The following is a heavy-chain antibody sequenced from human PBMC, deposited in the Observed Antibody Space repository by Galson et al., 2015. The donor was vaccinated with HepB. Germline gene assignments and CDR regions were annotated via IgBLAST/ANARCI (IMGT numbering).Heavy chain of an antibody. CDR2: IIGGGGGGGGQ. Sequence: SLRLSCAASGFTFRSYAMSWAPQAQGKGWGWVPVIIGGGGGGGGQSYATPGKGGFTISRDNSKSTLYLQMHSLRAEDTAVYYCAKEGYDSSGYYYHSFDYWGQGALVTVSS. CDR3: AKEGYDSSGYYYHSFDY. J-gene: IGHJ4*02. D-gene: IGHD3-22*01. CDR1: GFTFRSYA. V-gene: IGHV3-23*01.